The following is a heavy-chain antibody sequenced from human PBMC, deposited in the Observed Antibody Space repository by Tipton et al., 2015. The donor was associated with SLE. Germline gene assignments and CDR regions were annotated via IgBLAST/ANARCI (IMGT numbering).Heavy chain of an antibody. CDR1: GLTVGSNY. V-gene: IGHV3-74*01. J-gene: IGHJ6*02. CDR2: VSSDGSGT. CDR3: ARSSENYGMDV. D-gene: IGHD6-6*01. Sequence: SLRLSCAASGLTVGSNYMSWVRQAPGKGLEWVSRVSSDGSGTSYADSVKGRFTISRDNAKNTLFLQMNSLRAEDAAAYYCARSSENYGMDVWGQGTTVTVSS.